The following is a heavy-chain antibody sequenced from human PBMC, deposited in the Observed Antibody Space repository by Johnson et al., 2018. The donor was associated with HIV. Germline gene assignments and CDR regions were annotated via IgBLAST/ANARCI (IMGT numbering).Heavy chain of an antibody. Sequence: EQLVESGGGLVQPGGSLRLSCAASGITFSTSAMTWVRQAPGRGLEWVSSISRSGGSTYYADSVKGRFTVSRDNSNNTLFLQMNSLRAEDTALYYCAKDQWGKWYSGTYGGAFDIWGQGTMVTVSS. CDR2: ISRSGGST. V-gene: IGHV3-23*04. D-gene: IGHD1-26*01. CDR1: GITFSTSA. CDR3: AKDQWGKWYSGTYGGAFDI. J-gene: IGHJ3*02.